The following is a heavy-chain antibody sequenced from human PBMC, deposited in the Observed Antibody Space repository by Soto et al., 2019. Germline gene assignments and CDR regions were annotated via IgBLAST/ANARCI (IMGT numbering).Heavy chain of an antibody. Sequence: GASVKVSCKASGYTFTGYYMHWVRQAPGRGLEWMGWINPNSGGTNYAQKFQGWVTMTRDTSISTAYMELSRLRSDDTAVYYCARDSSGWSHYYYYGMDVWGQGTTVTVSS. CDR3: ARDSSGWSHYYYYGMDV. J-gene: IGHJ6*02. CDR1: GYTFTGYY. D-gene: IGHD6-19*01. CDR2: INPNSGGT. V-gene: IGHV1-2*04.